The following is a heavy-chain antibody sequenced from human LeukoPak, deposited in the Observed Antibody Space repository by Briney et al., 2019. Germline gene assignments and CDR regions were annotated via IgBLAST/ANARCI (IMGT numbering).Heavy chain of an antibody. V-gene: IGHV4-39*01. CDR1: GGSISSSSYY. D-gene: IGHD1-26*01. Sequence: PSETLSLTCTVSGGSISSSSYYWGWIRQPPGKGLEWIGSIYYSGSTYYNPSLKSRVTISVDTSKNQFSLKLSSVTAADTAVYYCASLRYSGSHSTVDYWGQGTLVTVSS. CDR2: IYYSGST. J-gene: IGHJ4*02. CDR3: ASLRYSGSHSTVDY.